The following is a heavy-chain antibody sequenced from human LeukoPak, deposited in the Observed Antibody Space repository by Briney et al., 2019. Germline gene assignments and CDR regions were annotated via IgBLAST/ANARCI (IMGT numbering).Heavy chain of an antibody. Sequence: HSGRSLRLSCAASGFTFSSYAMHWVRQAPGKGLEWVAVISYDGSNKYYADSVKGRFTISRDNSKNTLYLQMNSLRAEDTAVYYCAKNDPGWPPGSGGDHGLATWGQGTLVTVSS. CDR3: AKNDPGWPPGSGGDHGLAT. CDR1: GFTFSSYA. CDR2: ISYDGSNK. J-gene: IGHJ5*02. D-gene: IGHD2-21*02. V-gene: IGHV3-30-3*02.